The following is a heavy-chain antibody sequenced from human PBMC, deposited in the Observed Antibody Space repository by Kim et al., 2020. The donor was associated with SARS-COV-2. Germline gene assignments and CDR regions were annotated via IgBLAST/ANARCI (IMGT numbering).Heavy chain of an antibody. J-gene: IGHJ3*02. V-gene: IGHV3-73*01. CDR2: IRSKANSYAT. D-gene: IGHD2-21*02. CDR1: GFTFSGSA. Sequence: GGSLRLSCAASGFTFSGSAMHWVRQASGKGLEWVGRIRSKANSYATAYAASVKGRFTISRDDSKNTAYLQMNSLKTEDTAVYYCTRRVVVTAISLDAFDIWGQGTMVTVSS. CDR3: TRRVVVTAISLDAFDI.